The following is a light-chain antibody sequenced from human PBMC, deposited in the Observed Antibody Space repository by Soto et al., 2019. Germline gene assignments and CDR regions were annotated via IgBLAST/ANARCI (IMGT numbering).Light chain of an antibody. J-gene: IGKJ1*01. Sequence: DIQMTQSPSTLSASVGDRVTITCRASQSISSWLAWYQQKPGKAPKLLIYKASSLEGGVPSRFSGSGSGTEFTLTISSLQPDDFATYYCQPYHSYPRTFGQGTKVEIK. CDR1: QSISSW. CDR2: KAS. V-gene: IGKV1-5*03. CDR3: QPYHSYPRT.